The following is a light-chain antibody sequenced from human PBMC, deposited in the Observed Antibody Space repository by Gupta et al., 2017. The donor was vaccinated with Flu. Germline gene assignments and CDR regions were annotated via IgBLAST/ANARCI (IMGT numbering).Light chain of an antibody. CDR1: QSVSSN. CDR3: QQYKNWPLLT. V-gene: IGKV3-15*01. J-gene: IGKJ5*01. Sequence: IVMTQSPPTLSVSPGERATLSCRASQSVSSNLAWYQQKPGQAPRLLIYGASTRDTGIPARFSGSGYGTELTLTISSRQLEDFAVYYCQQYKNWPLLTFGQGTRVEIK. CDR2: GAS.